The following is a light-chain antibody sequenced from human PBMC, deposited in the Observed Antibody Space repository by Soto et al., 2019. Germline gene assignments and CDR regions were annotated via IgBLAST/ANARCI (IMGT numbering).Light chain of an antibody. V-gene: IGKV3-11*01. Sequence: EIVLTQSPATLSLSPGERATLSCRASQSVSSYLAWYQQKPGQAPKLLIYDAFNMATGIPPRFSGSGSGTDFTLTISGLEPEDSAIYYCQQRSGWPLTFGGGTKVEIK. CDR2: DAF. CDR3: QQRSGWPLT. CDR1: QSVSSY. J-gene: IGKJ4*01.